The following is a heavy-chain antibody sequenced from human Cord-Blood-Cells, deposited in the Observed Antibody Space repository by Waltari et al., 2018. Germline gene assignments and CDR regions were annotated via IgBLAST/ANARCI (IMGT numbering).Heavy chain of an antibody. CDR3: ARESLGSTDYYYYYMDV. D-gene: IGHD6-13*01. J-gene: IGHJ6*03. V-gene: IGHV4-59*01. Sequence: QVQLQESGPGLVKPSETLSLTCTVPGGSISSYSWSWIRQPPGKGLEWIGDIYYSGSTNYTPSLKSRCTISVDTSKNQFSLKLSSVTAADTAVYYCARESLGSTDYYYYYMDVWGKGTTVTVSS. CDR1: GGSISSYS. CDR2: IYYSGST.